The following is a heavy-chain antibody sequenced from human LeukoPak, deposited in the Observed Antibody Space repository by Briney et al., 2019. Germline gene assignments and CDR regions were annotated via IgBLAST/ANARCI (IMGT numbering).Heavy chain of an antibody. J-gene: IGHJ3*02. D-gene: IGHD5-18*01. V-gene: IGHV1-2*04. CDR1: GYTFTGYY. Sequence: GSSVKVSCKASGYTFTGYYMHWVRPAPGQGLEWMGWINPNSGGTNYAQKFQGWVTMTRDTSISTAYMELSRLRSDDTAVYYCARKRGYSYGGDAFDIWGQGTMVTVSS. CDR2: INPNSGGT. CDR3: ARKRGYSYGGDAFDI.